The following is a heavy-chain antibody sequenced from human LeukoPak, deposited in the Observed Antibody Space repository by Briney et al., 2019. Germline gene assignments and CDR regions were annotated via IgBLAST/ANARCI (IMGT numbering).Heavy chain of an antibody. D-gene: IGHD3-9*01. CDR1: GFTFSTYW. CDR3: AREVATPVDYDILTGYYPTDY. CDR2: IKQDGSEE. Sequence: PGGSLRLSCAASGFTFSTYWMSWVRQAPGKGLEWVANIKQDGSEEYYVDSVKGRFTISRDNAKNSLYLQLNSLRAEDTAVYYCAREVATPVDYDILTGYYPTDYWGQGTLVTVSS. J-gene: IGHJ4*02. V-gene: IGHV3-7*01.